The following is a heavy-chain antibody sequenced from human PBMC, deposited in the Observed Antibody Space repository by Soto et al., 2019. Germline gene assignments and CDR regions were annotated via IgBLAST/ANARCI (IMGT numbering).Heavy chain of an antibody. D-gene: IGHD3-10*01. J-gene: IGHJ5*02. CDR1: GGSISSGDYY. V-gene: IGHV4-30-4*01. CDR3: ASHLRPSGGFDP. CDR2: IYYSGST. Sequence: SETLSLTCTVSGGSISSGDYYWSWIRQPPGKGLEWIGYIYYSGSTYYNPSLKSRVTISVDTSKNQFSLKLSSVTAADTAVYYCASHLRPSGGFDPWGQGTLVTVSS.